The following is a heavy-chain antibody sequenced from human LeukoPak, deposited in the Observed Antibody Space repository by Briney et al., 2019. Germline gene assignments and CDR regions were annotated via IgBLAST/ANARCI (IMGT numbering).Heavy chain of an antibody. J-gene: IGHJ4*02. V-gene: IGHV1-8*03. Sequence: ASVKVSCKASGYTFTSYDINWVRQATGQGLEWMGWMNPNSGNTGYAQKFQGRVTITRNTSISTAYMELSSLRSEDTAVYYCARVGAMGKLAAFDYWGQGTLVTVSS. D-gene: IGHD6-25*01. CDR1: GYTFTSYD. CDR2: MNPNSGNT. CDR3: ARVGAMGKLAAFDY.